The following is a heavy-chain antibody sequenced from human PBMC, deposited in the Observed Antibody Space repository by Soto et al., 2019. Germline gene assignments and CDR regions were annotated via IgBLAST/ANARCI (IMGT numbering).Heavy chain of an antibody. J-gene: IGHJ5*02. CDR3: ARTSKLVVVAAIIWKWFDP. V-gene: IGHV4-34*01. Sequence: SETLSLTCAVYGGSFSGYYWSWIRQPPGKGLEWIGEINHSGSTNYNPYLKSRVTISVDTSKNQFSLKLSSVTAADTAVYYCARTSKLVVVAAIIWKWFDPWGQGTLGTVS. D-gene: IGHD2-15*01. CDR1: GGSFSGYY. CDR2: INHSGST.